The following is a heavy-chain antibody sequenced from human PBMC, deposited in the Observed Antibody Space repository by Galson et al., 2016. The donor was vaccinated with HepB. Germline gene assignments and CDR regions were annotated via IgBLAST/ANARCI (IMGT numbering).Heavy chain of an antibody. V-gene: IGHV3-23*01. CDR1: GFIFRTYA. D-gene: IGHD3-3*01. J-gene: IGHJ4*02. Sequence: SLRLSCAASGFIFRTYAMSWVRQAPGKGLEWVSAISAGGESTFYADSLKGRLTISRDNSKNTVFLQMNGLRSDDTAVYYCAKDPPYYGFWSGFEHWGQGTLVTVSS. CDR3: AKDPPYYGFWSGFEH. CDR2: ISAGGEST.